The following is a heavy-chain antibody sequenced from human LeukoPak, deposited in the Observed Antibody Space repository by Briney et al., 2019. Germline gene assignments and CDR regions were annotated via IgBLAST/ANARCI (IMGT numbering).Heavy chain of an antibody. V-gene: IGHV1-69*06. D-gene: IGHD6-19*01. CDR3: ACYSSGYGNYYYMDV. CDR2: IIPIFGTA. J-gene: IGHJ6*03. CDR1: GGTFSSYA. Sequence: SVKVSCKASGGTFSSYAISWVRQAPGQGLKWMGGIIPIFGTANYAQKFQGRVTITADKSTSTAYMELSSLRSEDTAVYYCACYSSGYGNYYYMDVWGKGTTVTVSS.